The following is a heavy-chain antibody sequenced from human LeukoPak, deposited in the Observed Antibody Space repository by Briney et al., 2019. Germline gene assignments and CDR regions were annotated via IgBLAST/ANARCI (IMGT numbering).Heavy chain of an antibody. Sequence: SETLSLTCAVYGGSFSSYYWSWIRQPAGKGLEWIGRIYTSGSTNYNPSLKSRVTMSVDTPKNQFSLKLSSVTAADTAVYYCASLNSVGALDIWGQGTMVTVSS. J-gene: IGHJ3*02. D-gene: IGHD5/OR15-5a*01. CDR1: GGSFSSYY. CDR3: ASLNSVGALDI. CDR2: IYTSGST. V-gene: IGHV4-59*10.